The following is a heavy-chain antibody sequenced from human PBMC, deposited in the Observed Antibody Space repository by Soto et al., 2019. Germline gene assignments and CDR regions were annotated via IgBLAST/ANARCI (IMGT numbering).Heavy chain of an antibody. Sequence: GGSLRLSCAASGFTFSSYAMHWVRQAPGKGLEWVAVISYDGSNKYYADSVKGRFTISRDNSKNTLYLQMNSLRAEDTAVYYCARDLRGYYDSSGNFYYWGRGSLVTVSS. D-gene: IGHD3-22*01. CDR3: ARDLRGYYDSSGNFYY. CDR1: GFTFSSYA. V-gene: IGHV3-30-3*01. J-gene: IGHJ4*02. CDR2: ISYDGSNK.